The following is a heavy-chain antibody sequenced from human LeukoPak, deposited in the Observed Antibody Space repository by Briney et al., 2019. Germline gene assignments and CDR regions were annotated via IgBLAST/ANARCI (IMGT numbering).Heavy chain of an antibody. J-gene: IGHJ4*02. D-gene: IGHD4-17*01. V-gene: IGHV1-69*13. CDR2: IIPIFGTA. CDR1: GGTFSSYA. Sequence: ASVKVSCKASGGTFSSYAISWVRQAPGQGLEWMGGIIPIFGTANYAQKFQGRVTITADESTSTAYMELSSLRSEDTAVYYCASTVPQCSNYDDYWGQGTLVTVSS. CDR3: ASTVPQCSNYDDY.